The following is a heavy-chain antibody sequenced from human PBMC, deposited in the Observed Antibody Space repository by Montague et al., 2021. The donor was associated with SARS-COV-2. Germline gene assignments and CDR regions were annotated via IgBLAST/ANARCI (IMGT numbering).Heavy chain of an antibody. V-gene: IGHV4-59*01. D-gene: IGHD5-24*01. CDR2: IYYSGST. CDR1: GGSISSYY. Sequence: SETLSLTCTASGGSISSYYWSWIRQPPGKGLEWIGYIYYSGSTNYNPSLKSRVTISVDTSKNQFSLKLSSVTAADTAVYYCARVFPRWPQFGPYFDYWGQGTLVTVSS. J-gene: IGHJ4*02. CDR3: ARVFPRWPQFGPYFDY.